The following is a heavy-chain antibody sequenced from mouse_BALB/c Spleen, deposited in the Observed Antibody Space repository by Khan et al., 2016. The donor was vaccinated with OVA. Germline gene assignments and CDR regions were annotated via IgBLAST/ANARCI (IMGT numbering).Heavy chain of an antibody. CDR2: IWGDGST. CDR1: GFSLTSDG. CDR3: AKLRVFYFDS. Sequence: VQLQESGPGLVAPSQSLSITCTVSGFSLTSDGVSWVRQPPGKGLEWLGVIWGDGSTNYHSAIRSRLSIRKDNSKSQVFLKLDSLQTDDTATYYCAKLRVFYFDSWGQGTTLTVSS. J-gene: IGHJ2*01. V-gene: IGHV2-3*01.